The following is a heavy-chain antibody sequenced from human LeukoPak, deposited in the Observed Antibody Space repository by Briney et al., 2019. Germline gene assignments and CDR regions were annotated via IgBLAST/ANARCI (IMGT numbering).Heavy chain of an antibody. Sequence: PSETLSLTCTVSGGSISTSNYYWGWIRQPPGKGLEWIGDVGHSGSADYNPSLKSRVTVSADPSKTQFSLKLSSVTAADTAVYYCARLMVRGVRYYYYYMDVWGKGTTVTISS. CDR1: GGSISTSNYY. V-gene: IGHV4-39*07. CDR2: VGHSGSA. J-gene: IGHJ6*03. CDR3: ARLMVRGVRYYYYYMDV. D-gene: IGHD3-10*01.